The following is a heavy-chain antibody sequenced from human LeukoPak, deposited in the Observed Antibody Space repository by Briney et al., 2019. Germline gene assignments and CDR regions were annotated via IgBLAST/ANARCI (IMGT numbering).Heavy chain of an antibody. CDR3: ARQVILWFGELPHFDY. Sequence: SETLSLTCNVSGYSISSGYYWGWIRQPPGKGLQWIGTIYHSGSTYYNPSLKSRVTISVDTSKNQFSLKLSSVTAADTAVYYCARQVILWFGELPHFDYWGQGTLVTVSS. CDR2: IYHSGST. J-gene: IGHJ4*02. V-gene: IGHV4-38-2*02. CDR1: GYSISSGYY. D-gene: IGHD3-10*01.